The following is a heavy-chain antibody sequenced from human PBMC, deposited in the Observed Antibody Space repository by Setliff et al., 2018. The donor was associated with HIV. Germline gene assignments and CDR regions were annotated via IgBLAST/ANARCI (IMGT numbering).Heavy chain of an antibody. J-gene: IGHJ4*02. Sequence: SETLSLTCTVSGASMTGYDWTWIRQPPGKGLEWIGHIYYNGNTNYNPSLKSRGTISIDTSKKQFSLKLTSVTPADTAVYYCAREIYGGNSRPCDYWGQGTLVTVSS. V-gene: IGHV4-59*01. CDR3: AREIYGGNSRPCDY. CDR1: GASMTGYD. CDR2: IYYNGNT. D-gene: IGHD2-21*01.